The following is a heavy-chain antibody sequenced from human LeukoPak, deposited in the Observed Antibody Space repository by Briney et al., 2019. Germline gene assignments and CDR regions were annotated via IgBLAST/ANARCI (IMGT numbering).Heavy chain of an antibody. D-gene: IGHD6-6*01. CDR3: ARDSRWDCSSFDY. V-gene: IGHV4-59*01. CDR2: IYYSGST. CDR1: GGSISSYY. Sequence: KASETLSLTCTVSGGSISSYYWSWVRQPPGKGLEWIGYIYYSGSTNYNPSLKSRVTISVDTSKNHFSLNLSSVTAADTAVYYCARDSRWDCSSFDYWGQGTLVTVSS. J-gene: IGHJ4*02.